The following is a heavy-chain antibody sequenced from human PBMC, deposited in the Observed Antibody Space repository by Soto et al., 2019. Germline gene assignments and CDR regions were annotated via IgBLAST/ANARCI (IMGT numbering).Heavy chain of an antibody. J-gene: IGHJ4*02. Sequence: EVQLLESGGGLVQPGGSLRLSCAASGFTFSSYAMSWVRQAPGKGLEWVSAINTSGGSTYYADSVKGRFTISRDNSKNTLYLQMISLRAEDTAVYYCACPPYSSGWGYWGQGTLVTVSS. V-gene: IGHV3-23*01. CDR2: INTSGGST. CDR3: ACPPYSSGWGY. CDR1: GFTFSSYA. D-gene: IGHD6-19*01.